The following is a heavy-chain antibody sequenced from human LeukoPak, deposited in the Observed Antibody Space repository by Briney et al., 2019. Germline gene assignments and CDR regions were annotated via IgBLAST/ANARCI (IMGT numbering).Heavy chain of an antibody. CDR2: INPNSGGT. J-gene: IGHJ4*02. V-gene: IGHV1-2*02. D-gene: IGHD3-10*01. CDR3: ARPRRSSRYYFDY. Sequence: GASVKVSCKASGYTFTGHYMHWVRQAPGQGLEWMGWINPNSGGTNYAQKFQGRVTMTRDTSISTAYMELSRLRSDDTAVYYCARPRRSSRYYFDYWGQGTLVTVSS. CDR1: GYTFTGHY.